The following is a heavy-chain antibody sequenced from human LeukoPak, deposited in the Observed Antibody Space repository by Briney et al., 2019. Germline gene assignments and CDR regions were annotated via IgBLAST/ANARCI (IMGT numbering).Heavy chain of an antibody. J-gene: IGHJ4*02. D-gene: IGHD6-13*01. Sequence: GGSLRLSCAASGFTFSSYAMHWVRQAPGKGLEWVAVISYDGSNKYYADSVKGRFTISRDNSKNTPYLQMNSPRAEDTAVYYRARSLAAAGTDFDYWGQGTLVTVSS. CDR1: GFTFSSYA. CDR3: ARSLAAAGTDFDY. V-gene: IGHV3-30-3*01. CDR2: ISYDGSNK.